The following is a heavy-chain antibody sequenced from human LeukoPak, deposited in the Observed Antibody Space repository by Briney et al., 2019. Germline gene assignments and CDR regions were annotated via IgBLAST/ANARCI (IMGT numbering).Heavy chain of an antibody. J-gene: IGHJ4*02. CDR1: GGSFSGYY. V-gene: IGHV4-34*01. CDR3: ARGLYGGLFDY. Sequence: SETLSLTCAVYGGSFSGYYWNWIRQPPGKGLEWIGEINHSGSTNYNPSLKSRVTMSVDTSKNQISLKLNSVTAADTAVYYCARGLYGGLFDYWGQGTLVTVSS. CDR2: INHSGST. D-gene: IGHD4/OR15-4a*01.